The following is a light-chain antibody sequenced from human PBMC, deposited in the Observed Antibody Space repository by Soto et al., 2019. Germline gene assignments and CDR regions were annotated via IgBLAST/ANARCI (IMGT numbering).Light chain of an antibody. J-gene: IGKJ1*01. CDR2: GAS. V-gene: IGKV3-20*01. CDR3: QQYGSSPLT. Sequence: EIVLTQSPGTLSLSPGERATIPCRASQSVSSSYLAWYQQKSGQAPRLLIYGASSRATGIPDRFSGSGSGTDFTLTISRLEPEDFAVYYCQQYGSSPLTFGQGTKVDIK. CDR1: QSVSSSY.